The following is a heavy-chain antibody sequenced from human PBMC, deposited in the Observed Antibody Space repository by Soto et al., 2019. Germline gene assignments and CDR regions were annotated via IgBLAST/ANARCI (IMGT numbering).Heavy chain of an antibody. D-gene: IGHD2-2*01. V-gene: IGHV3-9*01. CDR1: GFTFDDYA. CDR3: AKEYCSSTSCYVGWFDP. J-gene: IGHJ5*02. CDR2: ISWNSGSI. Sequence: GGSLRLSCAASGFTFDDYAMHWVRQAPGKGLEWVSGISWNSGSIGYADSVKGRFTISRDNAKNSLYLQMNSLRAEDTALYYCAKEYCSSTSCYVGWFDPWGQGTLVTVSS.